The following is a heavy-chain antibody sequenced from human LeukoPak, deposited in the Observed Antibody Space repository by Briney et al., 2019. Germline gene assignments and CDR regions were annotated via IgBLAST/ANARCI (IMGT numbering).Heavy chain of an antibody. D-gene: IGHD1-26*01. V-gene: IGHV3-48*01. CDR1: GFTVSRNY. CDR3: ARDRLTSGSYFFDY. Sequence: PGGSLRLSCAASGFTVSRNYMSWVRQAPGKGLEWISYISGRSSTIYYADSVRGRFTISRDNAKNSMYLQMNSLRAEDTAVYYCARDRLTSGSYFFDYWGQGTLVTVSS. CDR2: ISGRSSTI. J-gene: IGHJ4*02.